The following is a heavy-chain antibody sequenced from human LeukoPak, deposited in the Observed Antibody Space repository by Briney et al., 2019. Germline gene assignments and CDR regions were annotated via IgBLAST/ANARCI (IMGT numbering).Heavy chain of an antibody. V-gene: IGHV3-30*18. CDR3: AKDQRTMTRPMDV. Sequence: VISYDGSGQYYADSLKGRFTISRDNSKNTLYLQMNSLRVEDTAVYYCAKDQRTMTRPMDVWGQGTTVTVSS. CDR2: ISYDGSGQ. D-gene: IGHD2-2*01. J-gene: IGHJ6*02.